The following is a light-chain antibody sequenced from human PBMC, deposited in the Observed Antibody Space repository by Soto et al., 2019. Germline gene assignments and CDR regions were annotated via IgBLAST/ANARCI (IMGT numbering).Light chain of an antibody. Sequence: EIVLTQSPATLYVSPGGRATLSCRALQNVMYNLAWYQQKPGQAPRLLVYGATTRATDAPPRFRGSGSGTEFSLTISSLQSEDFATYYCQQYGGWPRTFGQGSRVENK. CDR1: QNVMYN. CDR2: GAT. V-gene: IGKV3-15*01. J-gene: IGKJ1*01. CDR3: QQYGGWPRT.